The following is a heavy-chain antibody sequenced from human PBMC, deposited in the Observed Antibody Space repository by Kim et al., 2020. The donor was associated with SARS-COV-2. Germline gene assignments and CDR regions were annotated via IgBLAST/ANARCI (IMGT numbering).Heavy chain of an antibody. CDR2: IYYSGST. Sequence: SETLSLTCTVSGGSISSGGYYWSWIRQHPGKGLEWIGYIYYSGSTYYNPSLKSRVTISVDTSKNQFSLKLSSVTAADTAVYYCARDRAGGYCSGGSCYDWFDPWGQGTLGTVSS. CDR1: GGSISSGGYY. CDR3: ARDRAGGYCSGGSCYDWFDP. J-gene: IGHJ5*02. D-gene: IGHD2-15*01. V-gene: IGHV4-31*03.